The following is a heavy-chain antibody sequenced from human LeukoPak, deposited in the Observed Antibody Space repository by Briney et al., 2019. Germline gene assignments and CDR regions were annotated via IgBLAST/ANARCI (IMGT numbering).Heavy chain of an antibody. V-gene: IGHV3-30*18. CDR1: GFTFSSYG. Sequence: GRSLRLSCAASGFTFSSYGMHWVRQAPGKGLEWVAVISYDGSNKYYADSVKGRFTISRDNPKNTLYLQMNSLRAEDTAVYYCAKQDGSGSYHDYWGQGTLVTVSS. J-gene: IGHJ4*02. CDR2: ISYDGSNK. CDR3: AKQDGSGSYHDY. D-gene: IGHD3-10*01.